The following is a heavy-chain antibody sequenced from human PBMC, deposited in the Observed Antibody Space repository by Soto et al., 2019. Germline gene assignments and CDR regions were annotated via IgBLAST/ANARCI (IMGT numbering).Heavy chain of an antibody. CDR1: GFTFSSYW. CDR2: IKQDGSEK. CDR3: ARAFTYYYDSSGYHPIGY. J-gene: IGHJ4*02. D-gene: IGHD3-22*01. V-gene: IGHV3-7*01. Sequence: PGGSLRLSCAASGFTFSSYWMSWVRQAPGKGLEWVANIKQDGSEKYYVDSVKGRFTISRDNARNSLYLQMNSLRAEDTAVYYCARAFTYYYDSSGYHPIGYWGQGTQVTVSS.